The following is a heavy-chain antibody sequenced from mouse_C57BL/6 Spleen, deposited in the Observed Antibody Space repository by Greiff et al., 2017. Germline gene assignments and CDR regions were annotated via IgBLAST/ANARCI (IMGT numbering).Heavy chain of an antibody. CDR2: IHPNSGST. J-gene: IGHJ4*01. D-gene: IGHD2-5*01. CDR1: GYTFTSYW. CDR3: ASAYYINYDAMDY. Sequence: VQLQQPGAELVKPGASVKLSCKASGYTFTSYWMHWVKLRPGQGLEWIGMIHPNSGSTNYNEKFKSKATLTVDKSSSTAYMQLSSLTSEDSAVYYCASAYYINYDAMDYWGQGTSVTVSS. V-gene: IGHV1-64*01.